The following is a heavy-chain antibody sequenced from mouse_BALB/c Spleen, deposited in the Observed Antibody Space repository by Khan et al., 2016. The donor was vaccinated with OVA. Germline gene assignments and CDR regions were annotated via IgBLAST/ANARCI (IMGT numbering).Heavy chain of an antibody. D-gene: IGHD3-1*01. J-gene: IGHJ4*01. V-gene: IGHV2-9-2*01. Sequence: QVQLKESGPGLVAPSQSLSITCTVSGFSLTSYDISWIRQPPGKGLEWLGVIWTGGGTNYNSAFMSRLNISKDNSKSQVFLKMNSLQTDDTAIYYCVRSSYYAMDYWGQGTSVTVSS. CDR3: VRSSYYAMDY. CDR1: GFSLTSYD. CDR2: IWTGGGT.